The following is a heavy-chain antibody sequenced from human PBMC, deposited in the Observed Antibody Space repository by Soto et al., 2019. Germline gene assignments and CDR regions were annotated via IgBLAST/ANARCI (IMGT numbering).Heavy chain of an antibody. CDR1: GFTFSSYA. Sequence: ESGGGVVQPGRSLRLSCAASGFTFSSYAMHWVRQAPGKGLEWVAVISYDGSNKYYADSVKGRFTISRDNSKNTLYLQMNSLRAEDTAVYYCARGPWVPDYYDSSGYTDYWGQGTLVTVSS. J-gene: IGHJ4*02. CDR2: ISYDGSNK. D-gene: IGHD3-22*01. V-gene: IGHV3-30-3*01. CDR3: ARGPWVPDYYDSSGYTDY.